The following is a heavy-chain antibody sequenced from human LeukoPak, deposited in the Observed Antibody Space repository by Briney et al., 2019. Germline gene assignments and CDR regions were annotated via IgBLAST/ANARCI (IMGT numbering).Heavy chain of an antibody. CDR3: ARHGIAADFDY. J-gene: IGHJ4*02. CDR1: GGSISSGGYY. CDR2: IYYSGST. V-gene: IGHV4-61*08. D-gene: IGHD6-6*01. Sequence: PSETLSLTCTVSGGSISSGGYYWTWIRQHPGKGLEWIGYIYYSGSTNYNPSLKSRVTISVDTSKNQFSLKLSSVTAADTAVYYCARHGIAADFDYWGQGTLVTVSS.